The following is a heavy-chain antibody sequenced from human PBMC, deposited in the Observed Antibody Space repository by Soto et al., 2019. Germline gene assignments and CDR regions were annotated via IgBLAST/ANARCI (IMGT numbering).Heavy chain of an antibody. Sequence: PSETLSLTCTVSGGSISSYYWSWIRQPPGKGLEWIGYIYYSGSTNYNPSLKSRVTISVDTSKNQFSLKLSSVTAADTAVYYCARVYLERRGGWFDPWGQGTLVTVSS. D-gene: IGHD1-1*01. CDR2: IYYSGST. CDR3: ARVYLERRGGWFDP. J-gene: IGHJ5*02. CDR1: GGSISSYY. V-gene: IGHV4-59*01.